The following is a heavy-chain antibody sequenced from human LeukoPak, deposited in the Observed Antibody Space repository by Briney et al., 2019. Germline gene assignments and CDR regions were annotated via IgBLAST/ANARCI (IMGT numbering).Heavy chain of an antibody. CDR2: ISSSSSSTI. V-gene: IGHV3-48*01. J-gene: IGHJ4*02. CDR3: ARDSGLDYYDSSGYSEDY. CDR1: GFTSSTYS. D-gene: IGHD3-22*01. Sequence: GGSLRLSCAASGFTSSTYSMNWVRQAPGKGLEWVSYISSSSSSTIYYADSVKGRFTISRDRAKNTLHLQMSNLRVEDTAVYYCARDSGLDYYDSSGYSEDYWGQGTLVTVSS.